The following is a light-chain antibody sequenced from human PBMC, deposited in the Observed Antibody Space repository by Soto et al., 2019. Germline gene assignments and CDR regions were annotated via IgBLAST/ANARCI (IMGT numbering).Light chain of an antibody. Sequence: DIQMTQSPSTLSASVGDRVTITCRASRSISSCLAWYQQKPGKAPNLLIYKASNLESGVPSRFSGSGSGTEFTLTISSLQPDDFATYYCQQYNTYWTFGQGTKVDI. V-gene: IGKV1-5*03. CDR3: QQYNTYWT. CDR1: RSISSC. J-gene: IGKJ1*01. CDR2: KAS.